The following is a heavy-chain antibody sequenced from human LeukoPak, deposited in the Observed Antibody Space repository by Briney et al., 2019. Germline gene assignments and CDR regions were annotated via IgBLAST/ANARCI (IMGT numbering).Heavy chain of an antibody. V-gene: IGHV3-30*02. J-gene: IGHJ5*02. Sequence: GGSLRLSCAASGFTFTNYGMHWVRQAPGKGLEWVAFIGYDGSNKYYADSVKGRFTVSRDNSKNTLYLQMNSLRTEDTAVYYCAKGLYYKDRSGYPAWGQGPLVTISS. D-gene: IGHD3-22*01. CDR1: GFTFTNYG. CDR2: IGYDGSNK. CDR3: AKGLYYKDRSGYPA.